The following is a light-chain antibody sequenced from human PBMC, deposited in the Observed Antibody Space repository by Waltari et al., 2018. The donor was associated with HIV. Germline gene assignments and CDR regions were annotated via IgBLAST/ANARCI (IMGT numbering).Light chain of an antibody. CDR1: TSNIGAALT. J-gene: IGLJ2*01. CDR2: DNN. Sequence: QSVLTQPPSVSGAPGQRVTIACTGTTSNIGAALTLPWSQQIPGKSPKLLIYDNNIRPSGVPDLFSGSKSGTSASLAITGLQSEDEADYYCQSYDMSQSGSLVFGGGTKLTVL. V-gene: IGLV1-40*01. CDR3: QSYDMSQSGSLV.